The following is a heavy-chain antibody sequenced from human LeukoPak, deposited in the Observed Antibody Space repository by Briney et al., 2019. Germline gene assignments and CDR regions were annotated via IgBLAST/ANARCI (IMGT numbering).Heavy chain of an antibody. V-gene: IGHV4-59*01. Sequence: SETLSLTCTVSGGSISSYYWNWIRQPPGKGLEWIGYIYYSGTTNYNPSLKSRVTISVDTSKNQFSLKLSSVTAADTAVYYCARTTEGGYTYDYFYYYYMDVWGKGTTVTISS. CDR3: ARTTEGGYTYDYFYYYYMDV. CDR2: IYYSGTT. D-gene: IGHD5-18*01. J-gene: IGHJ6*03. CDR1: GGSISSYY.